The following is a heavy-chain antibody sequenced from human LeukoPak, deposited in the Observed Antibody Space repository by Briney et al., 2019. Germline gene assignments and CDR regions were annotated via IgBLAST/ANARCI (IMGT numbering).Heavy chain of an antibody. CDR1: GGSLSGYY. Sequence: SETLSLTCAVYGGSLSGYYWSWIRQPPGKGLEWIGEINHSGSTNYNPSLKSRVTISVDTSKNQFSLKLSSVTAADTAVYYCAKQQLYADAFDIWGQGTMVTVSS. V-gene: IGHV4-34*01. J-gene: IGHJ3*02. CDR2: INHSGST. D-gene: IGHD6-13*01. CDR3: AKQQLYADAFDI.